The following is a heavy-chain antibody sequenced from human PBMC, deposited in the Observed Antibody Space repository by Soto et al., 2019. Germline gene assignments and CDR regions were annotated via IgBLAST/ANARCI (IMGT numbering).Heavy chain of an antibody. V-gene: IGHV3-7*05. D-gene: IGHD5-18*01. CDR2: INQDGSEK. CDR1: GFTFRTYW. CDR3: ARDGSTSWYSYDYHGMDV. J-gene: IGHJ6*02. Sequence: EVQLVESGGGLVQPGGSLRLSCGASGFTFRTYWLSWVRQVPGKGLEWVANINQDGSEKNYVDSVKGRFTISRDNAKNSLHLQMSSLRAEVTALYYCARDGSTSWYSYDYHGMDVWGQGTTVTVSS.